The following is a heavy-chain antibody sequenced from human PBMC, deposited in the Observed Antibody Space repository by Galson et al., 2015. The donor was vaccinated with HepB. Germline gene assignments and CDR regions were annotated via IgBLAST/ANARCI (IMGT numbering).Heavy chain of an antibody. V-gene: IGHV1-8*01. J-gene: IGHJ4*02. CDR3: ARGKGYCNSTSCYVPFDY. CDR1: GYTFASYD. Sequence: SVKVSCKASGYTFASYDINWVRQATGQGLEWMGWMNPNSGNTGYAQKFQGRVTMTRNTSISTAYMELTSLRSEDTAMYYCARGKGYCNSTSCYVPFDYWGQGTLVTVSS. D-gene: IGHD2-2*01. CDR2: MNPNSGNT.